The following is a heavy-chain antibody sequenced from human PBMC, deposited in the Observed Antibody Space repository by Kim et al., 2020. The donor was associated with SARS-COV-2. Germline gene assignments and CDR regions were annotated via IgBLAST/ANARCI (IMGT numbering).Heavy chain of an antibody. CDR2: GSN. Sequence: GSNTYTPSLKIGVTISVDTPKNQFSLKLSSVTAADTAVYYCARRGEGFSPWGQGTLVTVSS. D-gene: IGHD3-10*01. CDR3: ARRGEGFSP. J-gene: IGHJ5*02. V-gene: IGHV4-39*01.